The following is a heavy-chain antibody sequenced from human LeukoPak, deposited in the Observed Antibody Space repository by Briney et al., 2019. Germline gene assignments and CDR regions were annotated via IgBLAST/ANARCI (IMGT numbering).Heavy chain of an antibody. D-gene: IGHD2-15*01. CDR2: IYDSGNS. Sequence: SETLSLTCTVSGGSMSSYYWSWIRRPPGKGLEWIGYIYDSGNSNYNPSLKGRVTISVDTSRKQFSLKLKSVTAADTAVYYCARYCWSGAAPGSWFDPWGQGTLVTVSS. J-gene: IGHJ5*02. V-gene: IGHV4-59*08. CDR1: GGSMSSYY. CDR3: ARYCWSGAAPGSWFDP.